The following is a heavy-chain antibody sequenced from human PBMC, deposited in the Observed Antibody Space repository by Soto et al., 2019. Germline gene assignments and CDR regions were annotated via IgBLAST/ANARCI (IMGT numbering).Heavy chain of an antibody. CDR2: ISGSGGST. CDR3: AKAIGGQYAIEYYFDY. J-gene: IGHJ4*02. CDR1: GFTFSSYA. D-gene: IGHD2-8*01. Sequence: GGSLRLSCAASGFTFSSYAMSWVRQAPGKGLEWVSAISGSGGSTYYADSVKGRFTISRDNSKNTLYLQMNSLRAEDTAVYYCAKAIGGQYAIEYYFDYWGQGTLVTVSS. V-gene: IGHV3-23*01.